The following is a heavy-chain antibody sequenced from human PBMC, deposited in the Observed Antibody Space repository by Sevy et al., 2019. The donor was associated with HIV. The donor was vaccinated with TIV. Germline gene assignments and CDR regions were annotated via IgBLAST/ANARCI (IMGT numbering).Heavy chain of an antibody. CDR2: IWYDGSSK. CDR3: ATNMVHAGAYDSYFNF. J-gene: IGHJ4*02. V-gene: IGHV3-33*01. Sequence: GGSLRLSCVASQFNFDTYAIHWVRQAPGKGLEWVAMIWYDGSSKDYAESVKGRFANSRDNSQSAAFLRMNSLRAEDTGVYYCATNMVHAGAYDSYFNFWGQGTLVTVSS. D-gene: IGHD3-10*01. CDR1: QFNFDTYA.